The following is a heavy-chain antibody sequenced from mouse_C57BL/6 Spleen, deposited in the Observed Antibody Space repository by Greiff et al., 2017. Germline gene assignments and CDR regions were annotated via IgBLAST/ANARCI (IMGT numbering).Heavy chain of an antibody. CDR2: IDPSDSYT. Sequence: QVHVKQPGAELVMPGASVKLSCKASGYTFTSYWMHWVKQRPGQGLEWIGEIDPSDSYTNYNQKFKGKSTLTVDKSSSTAYMQLSSLTSEDSAVYYCARRDSNYPHYYAMDYWGQGTSVTVSS. CDR1: GYTFTSYW. J-gene: IGHJ4*01. D-gene: IGHD2-5*01. V-gene: IGHV1-69*01. CDR3: ARRDSNYPHYYAMDY.